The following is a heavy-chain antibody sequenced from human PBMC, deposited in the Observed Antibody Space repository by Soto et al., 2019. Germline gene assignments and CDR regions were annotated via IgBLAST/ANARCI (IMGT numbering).Heavy chain of an antibody. D-gene: IGHD3-3*01. J-gene: IGHJ5*02. CDR2: IIPIFGTA. Sequence: QVQLVQSGAEVKKPGSSVKVSCKASGGTFRSYAISWVRQAPGQGLEWIGGIIPIFGTANYAQKFQGRVTITADDSTSTAYMELSSLRSEDTDVYYCAIDGGYDVWRGNYWCGPWGEGTLVTVSS. V-gene: IGHV1-69*01. CDR1: GGTFRSYA. CDR3: AIDGGYDVWRGNYWCGP.